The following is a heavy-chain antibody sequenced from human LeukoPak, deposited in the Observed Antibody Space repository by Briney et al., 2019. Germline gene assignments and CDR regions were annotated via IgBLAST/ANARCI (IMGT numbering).Heavy chain of an antibody. CDR3: ARALLQDCNSGGRCEAFVS. V-gene: IGHV4-34*01. J-gene: IGHJ5*01. CDR1: GGSFSGYY. D-gene: IGHD2-15*01. CDR2: INHSGST. Sequence: SETLSLTCAVYGGSFSGYYWSWIRQPPGKGLEWIGEINHSGSTSYNPSLKSRVTISVDTSKNQFSLKLSSVTAADTAVYYCARALLQDCNSGGRCEAFVSWGQGTLVTVSS.